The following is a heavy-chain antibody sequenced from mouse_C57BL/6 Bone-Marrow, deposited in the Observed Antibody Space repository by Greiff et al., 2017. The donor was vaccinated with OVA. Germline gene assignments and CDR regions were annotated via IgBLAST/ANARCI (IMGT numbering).Heavy chain of an antibody. D-gene: IGHD2-3*01. CDR3: TRAGWLLLYWYFDV. V-gene: IGHV5-9-1*02. CDR1: GFTFSSYA. CDR2: ISSGGDYI. J-gene: IGHJ1*03. Sequence: EVKVVESGEGLVKPGGSLKLSCAASGFTFSSYAMSWVRQTPEKRLEWVAYISSGGDYIYYADTVKGRFTISRDNARNTLYLQMSSLKSEDTAMDYCTRAGWLLLYWYFDVWGTGTTVTVAS.